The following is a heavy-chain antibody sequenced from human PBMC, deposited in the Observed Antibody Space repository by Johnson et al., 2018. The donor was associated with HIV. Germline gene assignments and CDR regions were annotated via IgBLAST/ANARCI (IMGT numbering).Heavy chain of an antibody. Sequence: QVQLVESGGGLVQSGGSLRLSCAASGFAFSSYGMHWVRQAPGKGLEWVSVISYEGNNKYYADSVRGRFGLTRDNSKNTLYLQMNSLRVEDTAVYYCARGKYGSGSYSLRAFDIWGQGTMVTVSS. CDR1: GFAFSSYG. D-gene: IGHD1-26*01. V-gene: IGHV3-30*03. CDR3: ARGKYGSGSYSLRAFDI. J-gene: IGHJ3*02. CDR2: ISYEGNNK.